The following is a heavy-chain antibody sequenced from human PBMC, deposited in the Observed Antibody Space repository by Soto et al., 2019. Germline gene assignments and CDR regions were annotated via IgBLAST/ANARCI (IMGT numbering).Heavy chain of an antibody. CDR1: GFTFSSYG. Sequence: QVQLVDPGGGGAQPGRSLRLSCAASGFTFSSYGIHWVRQAPGKGLEWVAIIWYDGSNKYYAHSVKGRFTISRDNSKNTLYLKMNSLRAEDTAVYYCARDTAAAGTAYGMDVWGQGTTVTFSS. V-gene: IGHV3-33*01. J-gene: IGHJ6*02. CDR3: ARDTAAAGTAYGMDV. CDR2: IWYDGSNK. D-gene: IGHD6-13*01.